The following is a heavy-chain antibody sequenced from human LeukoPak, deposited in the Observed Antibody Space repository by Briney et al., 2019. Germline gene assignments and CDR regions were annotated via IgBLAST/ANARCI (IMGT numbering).Heavy chain of an antibody. Sequence: PSQTLSLTCTVSGGSISSGGYYWSWIRQHPGKGLEWIGYIYYSGSTYYNPSLKSRVTISVDTSKNQFSLKLSSVTAADTAVYYCARGPRTTVTPLRAFDIWGQGTMVTVSS. D-gene: IGHD4-17*01. CDR3: ARGPRTTVTPLRAFDI. V-gene: IGHV4-31*03. CDR2: IYYSGST. CDR1: GGSISSGGYY. J-gene: IGHJ3*02.